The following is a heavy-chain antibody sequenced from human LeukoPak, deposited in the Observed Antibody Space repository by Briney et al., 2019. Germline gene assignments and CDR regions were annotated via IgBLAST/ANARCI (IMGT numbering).Heavy chain of an antibody. CDR1: GFTFSDFA. Sequence: GGSLRLSCVASGFTFSDFAMSWVRQTPGKRLEWVASTDGTGGDSYYADAVKGRFTISRDDSRDTLYLQMNSLKAEDTAVYYCAKDAFSYNGVFDPSDIWGQGTMVTVSS. CDR3: AKDAFSYNGVFDPSDI. CDR2: TDGTGGDS. V-gene: IGHV3-23*01. J-gene: IGHJ3*02. D-gene: IGHD3-3*01.